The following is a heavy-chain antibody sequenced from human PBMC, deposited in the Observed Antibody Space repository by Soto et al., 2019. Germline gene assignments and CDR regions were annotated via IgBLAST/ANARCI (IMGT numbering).Heavy chain of an antibody. V-gene: IGHV1-69*01. Sequence: QVILAHSGADVKKPGSSVKVSCKVSGGSFSSFSIKWVRQAPGQRFEWMGGIIPIVGTANFTQKFQARVTFTADESTATAYMTLRSLPSEGTALYYCTSFDSNGYYPQNHYWGPGTEVSVSS. CDR3: TSFDSNGYYPQNHY. J-gene: IGHJ4*02. CDR1: GGSFSSFS. D-gene: IGHD3-22*01. CDR2: IIPIVGTA.